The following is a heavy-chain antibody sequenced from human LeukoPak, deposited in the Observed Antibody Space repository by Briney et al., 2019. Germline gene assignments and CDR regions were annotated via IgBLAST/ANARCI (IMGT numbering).Heavy chain of an antibody. Sequence: PSETLSLTCAVSGGSISSTNWWSWVRQPPGKGLEWIGEIYHSGSTNYNPSLKSRVTISADKSKNEFFLKLTSVTAADTAVYFCARGGSGSYVVDPWGQGTLVIVSS. CDR2: IYHSGST. V-gene: IGHV4-4*02. CDR3: ARGGSGSYVVDP. CDR1: GGSISSTNW. D-gene: IGHD3-10*01. J-gene: IGHJ5*02.